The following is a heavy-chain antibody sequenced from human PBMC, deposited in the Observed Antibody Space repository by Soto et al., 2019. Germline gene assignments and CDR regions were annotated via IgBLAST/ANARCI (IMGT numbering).Heavy chain of an antibody. CDR2: ISANSGIV. CDR3: TRVRGATVVVPKANWFDP. D-gene: IGHD2-15*01. Sequence: GGSLRLSCAGSGLTFSGYAMNWVRQAPGKGLEWISYISANSGIVYYADSVRGRFTISRDNAKKSLYLQMNSLRDEDTAVYYCTRVRGATVVVPKANWFDPWGQGTLVTVSS. V-gene: IGHV3-48*02. CDR1: GLTFSGYA. J-gene: IGHJ5*02.